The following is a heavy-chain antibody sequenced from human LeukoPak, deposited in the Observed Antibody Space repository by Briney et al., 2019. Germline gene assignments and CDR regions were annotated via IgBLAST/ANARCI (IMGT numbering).Heavy chain of an antibody. CDR3: ARQDIVLMVYAPGGFDP. V-gene: IGHV4-38-2*01. CDR1: GYSISSGYY. CDR2: IYHSGST. Sequence: PSETLSLTCAVSGYSISSGYYWGWIRQPPGKGLEWIGSIYHSGSTFYNPSLKSRVAISVDTSKNQFSLKLNSVTAADTAMYYCARQDIVLMVYAPGGFDPWGQGALVTVS. D-gene: IGHD2-8*01. J-gene: IGHJ5*02.